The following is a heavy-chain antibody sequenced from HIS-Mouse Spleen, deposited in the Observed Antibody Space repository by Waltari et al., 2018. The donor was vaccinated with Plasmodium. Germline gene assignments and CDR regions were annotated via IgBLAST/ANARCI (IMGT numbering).Heavy chain of an antibody. CDR2: IKQDGSEK. J-gene: IGHJ2*01. CDR1: GFTFGSYW. Sequence: EVQLVESGGGLVRPGGSLRLPCEACGFTFGSYWMSWVRQAPGKGLEWVANIKQDGSEKYYVDSVKGRFTISRDNAKNSLYLQMNSLRAEDTAVYYCASSWYWYFDLWGRGTLVTVSS. D-gene: IGHD6-13*01. CDR3: ASSWYWYFDL. V-gene: IGHV3-7*01.